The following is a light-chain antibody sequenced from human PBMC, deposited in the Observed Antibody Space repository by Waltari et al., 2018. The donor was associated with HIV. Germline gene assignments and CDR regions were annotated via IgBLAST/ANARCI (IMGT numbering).Light chain of an antibody. CDR3: QQTFNLPLT. CDR1: QTIGGS. J-gene: IGKJ4*01. CDR2: GAS. V-gene: IGKV1-39*01. Sequence: DVQLTQSPSSLSASVGGTVTITCRASQTIGGSLSWFQQKSSKAPKLLLYGASTLQPGVPPRFRGSGSGTDFTLTIVNLQPEDFATYYCQQTFNLPLTFGGGTDV.